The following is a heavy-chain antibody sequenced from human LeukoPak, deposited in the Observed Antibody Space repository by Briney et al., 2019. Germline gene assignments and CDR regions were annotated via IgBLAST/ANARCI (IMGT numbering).Heavy chain of an antibody. CDR3: ARRRLRYYGSGSCYMDV. D-gene: IGHD3-10*01. CDR2: VNHRETT. CDR1: GESFSGYF. Sequence: PSETLSLTCAVYGESFSGYFWSWIRQSPGKGLEWIGEVNHRETTTYNPSLKSRATISVDTSKNQFSLKLSSVTAADTAVYYCARRRLRYYGSGSCYMDVWGKGTTVTISS. V-gene: IGHV4-34*01. J-gene: IGHJ6*03.